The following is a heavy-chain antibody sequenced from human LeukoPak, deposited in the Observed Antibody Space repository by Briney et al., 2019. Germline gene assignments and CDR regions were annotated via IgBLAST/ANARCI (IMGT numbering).Heavy chain of an antibody. Sequence: KPSETLSLTCAVYGGSFSGYYWSWIRQPPGKGLEWIGYVYYNGVTHYNPSLQSRISISVDMSKNQFSLKVTSVTAADTAVYYCARDAGTCTSASCSDYLDFWGQGTPVTVSS. CDR1: GGSFSGYY. CDR3: ARDAGTCTSASCSDYLDF. J-gene: IGHJ4*02. V-gene: IGHV4-59*01. CDR2: VYYNGVT. D-gene: IGHD2-2*01.